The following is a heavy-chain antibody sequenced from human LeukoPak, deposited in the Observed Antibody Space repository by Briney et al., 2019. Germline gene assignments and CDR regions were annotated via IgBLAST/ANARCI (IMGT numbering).Heavy chain of an antibody. CDR1: GFTFSNYW. J-gene: IGHJ4*02. CDR2: IKQDGSEK. Sequence: PGGSLRLSCAASGFTFSNYWMSWVRQAPGMGLEWVANIKQDGSEKYYVDSVKGRFTISRDNAKNSLYLQMNSLRAEGTAVFYCARRRCSSTSCFFDYWGQGTLVTVSS. V-gene: IGHV3-7*01. D-gene: IGHD2-2*01. CDR3: ARRRCSSTSCFFDY.